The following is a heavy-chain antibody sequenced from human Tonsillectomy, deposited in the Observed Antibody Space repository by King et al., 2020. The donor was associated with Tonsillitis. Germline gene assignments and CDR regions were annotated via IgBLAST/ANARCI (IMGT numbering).Heavy chain of an antibody. CDR1: GFTFSSFE. J-gene: IGHJ6*03. CDR2: ISSSGSTI. CDR3: ARVNKATTVPTLHYYSYYYMDV. D-gene: IGHD4-17*01. Sequence: VQLVESGGGLVQPGGSLRLSCAASGFTFSSFEMNWVRQAPGKGLEWVSYISSSGSTIYYADSVKGRFTISRDNAKNSLYLQMNSLRAEDTAVYYCARVNKATTVPTLHYYSYYYMDVWGKGTTVTVSS. V-gene: IGHV3-48*03.